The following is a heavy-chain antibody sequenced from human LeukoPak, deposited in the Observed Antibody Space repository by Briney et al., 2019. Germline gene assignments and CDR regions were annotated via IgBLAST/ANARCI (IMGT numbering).Heavy chain of an antibody. V-gene: IGHV3-9*01. J-gene: IGHJ5*02. CDR1: GFTFDDYG. Sequence: PGGSLRLSCAASGFTFDDYGMHWVRQAPGKGLEWVSGISWNSGSIGYADSVKGRFTISRDNAKNSLYLQMSSLRAEDTAVYYCARAMTWGQGPLVSVSS. CDR3: ARAMT. CDR2: ISWNSGSI.